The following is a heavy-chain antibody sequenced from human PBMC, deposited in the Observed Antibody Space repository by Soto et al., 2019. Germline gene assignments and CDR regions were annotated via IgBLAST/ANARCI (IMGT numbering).Heavy chain of an antibody. CDR1: GFAFSSYW. V-gene: IGHV3-74*01. D-gene: IGHD4-4*01. Sequence: AGGSLRLSCAASGFAFSSYWMHWVRQAPGKGLVWVSRIKNDGSSTNYADSVKGRFTISRDNANNTLYLQIDSPRAEDTAVYYCARVTSNDYSYLSVWGKGTTVTVSS. CDR2: IKNDGSST. J-gene: IGHJ6*04. CDR3: ARVTSNDYSYLSV.